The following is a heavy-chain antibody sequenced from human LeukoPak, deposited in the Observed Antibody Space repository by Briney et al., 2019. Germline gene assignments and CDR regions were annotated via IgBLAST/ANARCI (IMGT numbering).Heavy chain of an antibody. Sequence: GGSLRLSCAASGFTFSSYGMHWVRQAPGKGLEWVAVIWYDGSYTYYAESVKGRFTISRDNSRNTLYLQMSSLRTEDTAVYYCAKPTSGDGSFLIDYWGQGTLVTVSS. CDR1: GFTFSSYG. V-gene: IGHV3-33*06. D-gene: IGHD1-26*01. CDR2: IWYDGSYT. CDR3: AKPTSGDGSFLIDY. J-gene: IGHJ4*02.